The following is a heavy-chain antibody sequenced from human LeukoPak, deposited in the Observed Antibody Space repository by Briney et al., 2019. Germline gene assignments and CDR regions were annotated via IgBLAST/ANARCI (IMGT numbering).Heavy chain of an antibody. Sequence: SETLSLTCAVYGGSFSGYYWSWIRQPPGKGLEWIGEINHGGSTNYNPSLKSRVTMSVDTSKNQFSLKMTSVTAADTAVYYCARGPHCSGGSCYSPAFDYWGQGTLVIVSS. V-gene: IGHV4-34*01. CDR3: ARGPHCSGGSCYSPAFDY. J-gene: IGHJ4*02. CDR1: GGSFSGYY. D-gene: IGHD2-15*01. CDR2: INHGGST.